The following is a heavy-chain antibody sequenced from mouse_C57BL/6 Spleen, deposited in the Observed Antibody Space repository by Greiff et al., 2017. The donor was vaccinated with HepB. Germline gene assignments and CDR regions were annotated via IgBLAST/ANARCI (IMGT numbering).Heavy chain of an antibody. Sequence: VKVVESGAELVKPGASVKISCKASGYAFSSYWMNWVKQRPGKGLEWIGQIYPGDGDTNYNGKFKGKATLTADKSSSTAYMQLSSLTSEDSAVYFCARSTDGYYVGAMDYWGQGTSVTVSS. V-gene: IGHV1-80*01. CDR3: ARSTDGYYVGAMDY. J-gene: IGHJ4*01. CDR2: IYPGDGDT. CDR1: GYAFSSYW. D-gene: IGHD2-3*01.